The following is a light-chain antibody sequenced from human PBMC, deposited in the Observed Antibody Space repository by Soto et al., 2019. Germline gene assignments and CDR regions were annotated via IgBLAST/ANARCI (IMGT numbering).Light chain of an antibody. J-gene: IGLJ3*02. CDR3: CSYGGSYSWV. CDR1: SSDVGSHSL. Sequence: QSALTQPASVSGSPGQSITISCTGTSSDVGSHSLVSWYQQHPGKVPKLLICEVTRRPSGVSTRFSGSKSGNTASLTISGLQAEDEADYYCCSYGGSYSWVFGGGTKLTVL. V-gene: IGLV2-23*02. CDR2: EVT.